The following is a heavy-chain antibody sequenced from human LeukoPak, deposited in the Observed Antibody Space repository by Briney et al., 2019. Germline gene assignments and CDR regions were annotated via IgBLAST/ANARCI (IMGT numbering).Heavy chain of an antibody. Sequence: SETLSLTCTVSGGSISTYYWSWIRQPPGKGLEWIGYIYYSGSTNYKPSLKSRVTISVDTSKNQFSLKLSSVTAADTAVYYCARHSGSYYDFDYWGQGTLVTVSS. CDR1: GGSISTYY. D-gene: IGHD1-26*01. CDR2: IYYSGST. J-gene: IGHJ4*02. CDR3: ARHSGSYYDFDY. V-gene: IGHV4-59*08.